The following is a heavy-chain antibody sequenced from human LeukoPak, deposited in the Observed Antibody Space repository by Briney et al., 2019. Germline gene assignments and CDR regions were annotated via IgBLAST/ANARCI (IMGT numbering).Heavy chain of an antibody. J-gene: IGHJ4*02. CDR3: ATGLDY. CDR1: GFTFRNAW. CDR2: IKSKTDGETT. V-gene: IGHV3-15*01. Sequence: GGSLRLSCAASGFTFRNAWMSWVRQAPGKGLEWVGRIKSKTDGETTDYVAPVKGRFTISRDDSKGTLYLHMTGLKTEDTAVYYCATGLDYWGQGTLVTVSS.